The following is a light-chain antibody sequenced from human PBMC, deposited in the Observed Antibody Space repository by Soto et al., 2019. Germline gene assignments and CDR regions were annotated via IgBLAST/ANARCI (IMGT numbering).Light chain of an antibody. V-gene: IGKV1-27*01. CDR1: QGISNY. CDR2: AAS. CDR3: QQYNSGSQ. J-gene: IGKJ3*01. Sequence: DIQMTQSPNSPSASVGDRVTITCRASQGISNYAARYQQKPGKVPKVFIYAASTLQSGVPSRFSGSGSGTDLTLTIGRLQPEDVATYYCQQYNSGSQFGPGNNVDF.